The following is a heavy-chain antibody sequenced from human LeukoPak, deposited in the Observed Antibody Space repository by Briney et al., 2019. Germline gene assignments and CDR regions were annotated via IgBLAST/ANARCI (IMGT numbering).Heavy chain of an antibody. CDR2: IYHRGST. CDR3: ARHLFYYYYYMDG. Sequence: SETLSLTCDVSGHSISSNYYGGWIRQSPEKGLEWIGSIYHRGSTYYSPSFESRVTISVDTSKNQFSLNLSSVTATDTAKYYCARHLFYYYYYMDGWGKGTTVTVSS. CDR1: GHSISSNYY. J-gene: IGHJ6*03. V-gene: IGHV4-38-2*01.